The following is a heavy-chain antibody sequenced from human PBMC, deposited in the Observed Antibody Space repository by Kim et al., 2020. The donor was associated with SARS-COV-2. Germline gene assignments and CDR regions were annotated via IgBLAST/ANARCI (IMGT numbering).Heavy chain of an antibody. CDR2: IMAYNGKT. J-gene: IGHJ6*03. CDR3: VRDLEPGFDYYYMGV. CDR1: GYTFTSYG. D-gene: IGHD1-1*01. Sequence: ASVKVSCKASGYTFTSYGIGWVRQAPGEGLEWMGWIMAYNGKTHYAQKFQGRVTMTMDPYASTAYMELKSLRSDDTAIYYCVRDLEPGFDYYYMGVWGKGTTVTVSS. V-gene: IGHV1-18*01.